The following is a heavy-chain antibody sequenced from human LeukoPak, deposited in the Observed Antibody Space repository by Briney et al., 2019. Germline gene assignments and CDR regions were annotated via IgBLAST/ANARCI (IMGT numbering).Heavy chain of an antibody. CDR1: GFTFNIYG. V-gene: IGHV3-48*04. CDR3: ARATGNGYDY. Sequence: PGGSLRLSCAASGFTFNIYGMNWVRQAPGKGPEWVSYISHNSDTIYYVDSVKGRFTMSRDNTKKSLYLQLNSLRVEDTAIYYCARATGNGYDYWGQGTLVTVSS. CDR2: ISHNSDTI. D-gene: IGHD1-1*01. J-gene: IGHJ4*02.